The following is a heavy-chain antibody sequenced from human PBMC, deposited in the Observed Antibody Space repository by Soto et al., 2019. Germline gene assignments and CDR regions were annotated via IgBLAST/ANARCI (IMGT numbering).Heavy chain of an antibody. Sequence: VVSRILACSSSVFTFVMYSIDWVRQAAVNGLEYVSAVSTNGVTSYYADSVKGRFTISRDNSRNTLYRQMNSLRPEDTDVYYCVKDRAQRDGYKTQQGYWGLGTMVTVSS. CDR2: VSTNGVTS. J-gene: IGHJ4*02. CDR3: VKDRAQRDGYKTQQGY. CDR1: VFTFVMYS. V-gene: IGHV3-64D*06. D-gene: IGHD5-12*01.